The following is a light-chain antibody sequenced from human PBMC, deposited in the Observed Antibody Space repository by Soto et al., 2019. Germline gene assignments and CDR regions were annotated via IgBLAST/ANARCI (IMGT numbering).Light chain of an antibody. Sequence: QSALTQPPSASGSPGQSLTISCTGTSSDVGAHHYVSWYQQNPGKAPKLMLYDVNKRPSGVPDRFSGSKSGNTASLTVSGLQAEDEADYYCSSYAGGNNWVFGGGTKLTVL. CDR2: DVN. CDR3: SSYAGGNNWV. J-gene: IGLJ3*02. CDR1: SSDVGAHHY. V-gene: IGLV2-8*01.